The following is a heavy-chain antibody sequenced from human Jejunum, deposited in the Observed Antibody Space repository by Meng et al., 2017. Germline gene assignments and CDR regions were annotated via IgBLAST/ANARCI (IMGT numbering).Heavy chain of an antibody. V-gene: IGHV3-30*03. CDR2: MSFDGSKI. Sequence: QVQRGEAGGGVVQPGGCGRRSRAASGFTFSSYGMHWVRQAPGKGLEWVALMSFDGSKIFYGDSVKGRFTISRDNSKNTLYLQMNSLRAEDTAVYYCAFGVCGSNCYYLESWGQGTLVTVSS. CDR3: AFGVCGSNCYYLES. CDR1: GFTFSSYG. D-gene: IGHD3-22*01. J-gene: IGHJ4*02.